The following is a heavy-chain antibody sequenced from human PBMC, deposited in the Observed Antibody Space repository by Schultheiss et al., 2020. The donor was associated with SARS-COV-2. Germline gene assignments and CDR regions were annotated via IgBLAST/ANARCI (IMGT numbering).Heavy chain of an antibody. CDR1: GGSISSYY. V-gene: IGHV4-59*08. CDR2: IYYSGST. CDR3: ARHLLAGSYYYFDY. D-gene: IGHD1-26*01. Sequence: SETLSLTCTVSGGSISSYYWSWIRQPPGKGLEWIGYIYYSGSTNYNPSLKSRVTMSVDTSKNQFSLTLTSVTAADTAVYYCARHLLAGSYYYFDYWGQGTLVTVSS. J-gene: IGHJ4*02.